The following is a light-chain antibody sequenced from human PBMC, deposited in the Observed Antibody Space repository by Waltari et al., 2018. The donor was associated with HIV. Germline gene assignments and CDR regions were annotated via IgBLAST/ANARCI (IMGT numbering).Light chain of an antibody. CDR2: RNK. J-gene: IGLJ2*01. Sequence: QPVLTQPPSASGTPGQSISISCFGSGSTIGSNYVYWYQQRPGTAPNLLIYRNKQRPSGVPDRFSGSKSGTSASLAISGLRSEDEADYYCATWDDSLRGVVFGGGAKLTVL. CDR3: ATWDDSLRGVV. CDR1: GSTIGSNY. V-gene: IGLV1-47*01.